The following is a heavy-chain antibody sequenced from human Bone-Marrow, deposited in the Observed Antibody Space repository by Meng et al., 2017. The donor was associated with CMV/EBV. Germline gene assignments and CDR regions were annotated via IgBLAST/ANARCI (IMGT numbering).Heavy chain of an antibody. CDR2: IIPILGIA. V-gene: IGHV1-69*04. J-gene: IGHJ3*02. D-gene: IGHD5-12*01. CDR1: GGTFSSYT. Sequence: SVKVSCKASGGTFSSYTISWVRQAPGQGLEWMGRIIPILGIANYARKFQGRVTITADKSTSTAYMELSSLRSEDTAVYYCAREQPVLLQAVATEGGAFDIWGQGTMVTVSS. CDR3: AREQPVLLQAVATEGGAFDI.